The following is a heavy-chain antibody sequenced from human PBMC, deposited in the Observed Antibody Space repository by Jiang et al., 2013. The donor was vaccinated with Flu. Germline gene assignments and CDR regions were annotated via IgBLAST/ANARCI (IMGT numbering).Heavy chain of an antibody. J-gene: IGHJ6*02. V-gene: IGHV3-11*01. CDR2: ISTTGSTI. Sequence: VQLVESGGGLVKPGGSLRLSCAASGFTFSDYYMTWIRQAPGKGLEWVSYISTTGSTIYYADSVKGRFTISRDNAKNSLYLQMNSLRAEDTAVYYCARTAYCSGTSCLGRYYYYYYGMDVVGQGTTVTVSS. CDR3: ARTAYCSGTSCLGRYYYYYYGMDV. D-gene: IGHD2-2*01. CDR1: GFTFSDYY.